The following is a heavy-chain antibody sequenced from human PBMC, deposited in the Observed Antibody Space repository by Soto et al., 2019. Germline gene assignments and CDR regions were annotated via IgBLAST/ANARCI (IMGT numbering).Heavy chain of an antibody. CDR2: IYYSGST. Sequence: SETLSLTCTVSGGSISSGGYYWSWIRQHPGKGLEWIGYIYYSGSTYYNPSLKSRVTISVDTSENQFSLKLSSVTAADTAVYHCARGHHSGYDHFDYWGQGILVTVSS. J-gene: IGHJ4*02. CDR1: GGSISSGGYY. D-gene: IGHD5-12*01. CDR3: ARGHHSGYDHFDY. V-gene: IGHV4-31*03.